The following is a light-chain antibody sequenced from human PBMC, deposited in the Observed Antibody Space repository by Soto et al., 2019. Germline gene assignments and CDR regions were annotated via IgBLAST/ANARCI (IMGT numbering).Light chain of an antibody. CDR1: SSDVGGYNY. CDR3: SSYTSSSTLV. V-gene: IGLV2-14*01. J-gene: IGLJ2*01. CDR2: DVR. Sequence: QSALTQPASVSGSPGQSITISCTGTSSDVGGYNYVSWYQQHPGKAPKLMIYDVRNRPSGVSSRFSGSKSGNTASLTISGLQAEDEADYYCSSYTSSSTLVFGGGTKVTVL.